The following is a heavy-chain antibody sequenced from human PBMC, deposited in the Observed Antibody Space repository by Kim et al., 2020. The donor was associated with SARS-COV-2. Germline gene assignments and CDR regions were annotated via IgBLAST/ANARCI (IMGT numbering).Heavy chain of an antibody. Sequence: GGSLRLSCAASGFSFSSYGIHWVRQAPGKGLEWLTLISYDGSHKYYAESVKGRFTISRDNSKNTLYLQMNSLRVEDTAVYYCAKSFSGSYFGYDSWGQGALVTVSS. D-gene: IGHD1-26*01. CDR3: AKSFSGSYFGYDS. CDR1: GFSFSSYG. CDR2: ISYDGSHK. J-gene: IGHJ4*02. V-gene: IGHV3-30*18.